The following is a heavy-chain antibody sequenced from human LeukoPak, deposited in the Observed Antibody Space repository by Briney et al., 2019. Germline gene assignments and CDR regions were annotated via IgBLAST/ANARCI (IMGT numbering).Heavy chain of an antibody. V-gene: IGHV1-2*02. J-gene: IGHJ2*01. D-gene: IGHD3-3*01. CDR1: GYTFPDYY. Sequence: ASVKVSCKASGYTFPDYYMHWVRQAPGQGLEWMGWINPNSDATNYAQKFQGRVTMTRDRSITTAYMELKWLTSEDTAVYYCAREHTPRFFFDLWGRGTLVTVSS. CDR3: AREHTPRFFFDL. CDR2: INPNSDAT.